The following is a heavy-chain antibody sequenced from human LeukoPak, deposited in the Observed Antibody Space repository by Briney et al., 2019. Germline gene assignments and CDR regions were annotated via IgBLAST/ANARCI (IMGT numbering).Heavy chain of an antibody. J-gene: IGHJ6*03. CDR1: GYTFTSYY. Sequence: GASVKVSCKASGYTFTSYYMHWVRQAPGQGLEWMGIINPSGGSTSYAQKFQGRVTMTTDTSTSTACMELRSLRSDDTAVYYCARVSRYSSGWYSQDYYYYMDVWGKGTTVTVSS. D-gene: IGHD6-19*01. CDR3: ARVSRYSSGWYSQDYYYYMDV. V-gene: IGHV1-46*01. CDR2: INPSGGST.